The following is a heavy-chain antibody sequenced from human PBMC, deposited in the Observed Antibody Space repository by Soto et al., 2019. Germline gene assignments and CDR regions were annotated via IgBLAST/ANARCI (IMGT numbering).Heavy chain of an antibody. CDR2: ISGSGGST. D-gene: IGHD2-15*01. V-gene: IGHV3-23*01. CDR3: AKGPCSGGSCYSIDI. J-gene: IGHJ3*02. Sequence: PGGSLRLSCAASGFTFSSYAMSWVRQAPGKGLEWVSAISGSGGSTYYADSVKGRFTISRDNSKNTLYLQMNSLRVEDTAVYYCAKGPCSGGSCYSIDIWGQGTMVTVSS. CDR1: GFTFSSYA.